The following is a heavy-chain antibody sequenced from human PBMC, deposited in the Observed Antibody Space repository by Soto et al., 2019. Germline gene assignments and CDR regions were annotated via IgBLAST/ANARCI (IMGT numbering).Heavy chain of an antibody. CDR1: GGSISSGDYY. J-gene: IGHJ4*02. D-gene: IGHD3-22*01. V-gene: IGHV4-30-4*01. Sequence: SETLSLTCTVSGGSISSGDYYWSWIRQPPGKGLEWIGYIYYSGSTYYNPSLKSRVTISVDTSKNQFSLKLSSVTAADTAVYYCARGHYYDSSGYPFDYWGQGTLVTVSS. CDR2: IYYSGST. CDR3: ARGHYYDSSGYPFDY.